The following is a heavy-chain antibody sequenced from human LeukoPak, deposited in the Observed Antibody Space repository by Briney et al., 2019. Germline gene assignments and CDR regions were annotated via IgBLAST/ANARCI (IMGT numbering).Heavy chain of an antibody. Sequence: ASVKVSCKASGYTFTGYYMHWVRQAPGQGLEWTGRINPNSGGTNYAQQFQGRVTMTRDTSISTAYMELSRLRSDNPALFYLRRGGPVISWGQGTLVTVSS. V-gene: IGHV1-2*06. J-gene: IGHJ5*02. CDR3: RRGGPVIS. CDR2: INPNSGGT. D-gene: IGHD3/OR15-3a*01. CDR1: GYTFTGYY.